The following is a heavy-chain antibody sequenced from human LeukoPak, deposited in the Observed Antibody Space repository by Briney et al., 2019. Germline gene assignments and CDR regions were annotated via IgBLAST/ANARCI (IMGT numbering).Heavy chain of an antibody. CDR2: INAGNGNT. J-gene: IGHJ5*02. CDR3: AKDGRGGCSTSCYNWFGP. CDR1: GYTFRSYG. V-gene: IGHV1-3*01. D-gene: IGHD2-2*02. Sequence: ASVNVSCKASGYTFRSYGIHWVRQAPGQRLEWMGWINAGNGNTKYSQKFQGRVTISRDTSASTGYMELIDLRSEDTAVYYCAKDGRGGCSTSCYNWFGPWGQGTLVTVSS.